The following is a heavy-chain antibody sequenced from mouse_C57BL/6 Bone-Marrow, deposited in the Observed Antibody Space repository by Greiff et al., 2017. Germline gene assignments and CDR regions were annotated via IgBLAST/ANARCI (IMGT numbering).Heavy chain of an antibody. D-gene: IGHD1-1*01. Sequence: EVQVVESGGGLVQPGGSLKLSCAASGFTFSDYYMYWVRQTPEKRLEWVAYISNGGGSTYYPDTVKGRFTISRDNAKNTLYLQMSRLKSEDTAMYYCARNNYYGSSPWFAYWGQGTLVTVSA. CDR1: GFTFSDYY. CDR2: ISNGGGST. J-gene: IGHJ3*01. V-gene: IGHV5-12*01. CDR3: ARNNYYGSSPWFAY.